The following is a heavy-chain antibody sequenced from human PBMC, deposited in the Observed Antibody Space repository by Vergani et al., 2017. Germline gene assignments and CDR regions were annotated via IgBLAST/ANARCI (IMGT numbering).Heavy chain of an antibody. CDR3: AKEAAAGTPTFDY. CDR2: ISYDGSNK. D-gene: IGHD6-13*01. CDR1: GFTFSSYA. V-gene: IGHV3-30*04. J-gene: IGHJ4*02. Sequence: QVQLVESGGGVVQPGRSLRLSCAASGFTFSSYAMHWVRQAPGKGLEWVAVISYDGSNKYYADSVKGRFTISRDNSKNTLYLQMNSLRAEDTAVYYCAKEAAAGTPTFDYWGQGTLVTVSS.